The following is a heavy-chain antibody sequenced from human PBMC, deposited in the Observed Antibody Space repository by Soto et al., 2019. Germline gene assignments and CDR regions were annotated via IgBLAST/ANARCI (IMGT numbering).Heavy chain of an antibody. CDR3: ARGRKMTTVTTVEYYYYYMDV. J-gene: IGHJ6*03. CDR2: INHSGST. CDR1: GGSFSGYY. Sequence: QVQLQQWGAGLLKPSETLSLTCAVYGGSFSGYYWSWIRQPPGKGLEWIGEINHSGSTNYNPSLKSRVTISVDTSKNQCSLKLSSVTAADTAVYYCARGRKMTTVTTVEYYYYYMDVWGKGTTVTVSS. V-gene: IGHV4-34*01. D-gene: IGHD4-4*01.